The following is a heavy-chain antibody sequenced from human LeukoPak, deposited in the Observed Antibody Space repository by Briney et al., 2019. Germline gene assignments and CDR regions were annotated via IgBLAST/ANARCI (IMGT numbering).Heavy chain of an antibody. CDR2: ISSSGSTI. J-gene: IGHJ5*02. CDR1: GFTFSSYE. Sequence: PGGSLRLSCAASGFTFSSYEMNWVRQAPGKGLEWVSYISSSGSTIYYADSVKGRFTISRDNAKNSLYLQMNSLRADDTAVYYCANLEITMIRGPWGQGTLVTVFS. V-gene: IGHV3-48*03. CDR3: ANLEITMIRGP. D-gene: IGHD3-10*01.